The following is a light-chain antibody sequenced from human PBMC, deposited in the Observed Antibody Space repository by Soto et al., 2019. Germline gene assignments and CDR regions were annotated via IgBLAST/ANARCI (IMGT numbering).Light chain of an antibody. J-gene: IGKJ3*01. CDR2: DAS. V-gene: IGKV3-11*01. CDR1: QSVSSY. CDR3: QQRSNWPS. Sequence: EIVLTQSPATLSLSPGERATLSCRASQSVSSYLAWYQQKPGQAPRLLIYDASNRATGIPARFSGSGSGTDFTLPISSLEPEDFAVYYCQQRSNWPSFGPGTKVDI.